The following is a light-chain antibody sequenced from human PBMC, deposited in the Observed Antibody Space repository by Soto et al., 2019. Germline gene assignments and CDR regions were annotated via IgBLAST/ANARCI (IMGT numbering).Light chain of an antibody. CDR3: QQYDNWTYP. CDR1: QSVSNT. Sequence: EIVMTQSPATLSVSPGERATLSCRASQSVSNTLAWYQQKPGQAPRLLMYGASIRATGIPARFSGGGSGTQFTLTISSLQSEDFAVYYYQQYDNWTYPFGQWTTVDIX. J-gene: IGKJ2*01. V-gene: IGKV3-15*01. CDR2: GAS.